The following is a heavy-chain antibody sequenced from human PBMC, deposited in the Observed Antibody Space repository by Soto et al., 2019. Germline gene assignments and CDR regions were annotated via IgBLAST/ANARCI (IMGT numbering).Heavy chain of an antibody. D-gene: IGHD5-12*01. CDR3: ERGYSGYDFYYYGMDV. Sequence: QVQLVQSGAEVKKPGSSVKVSCKASGGTFSSYAISWVRQAPGQGLEWMGGIIPIFGTANYAQKFQGRVTITADESTRTAYMELSSLRSEDTAVYYCERGYSGYDFYYYGMDVWGQGTTVTVSS. V-gene: IGHV1-69*01. CDR2: IIPIFGTA. CDR1: GGTFSSYA. J-gene: IGHJ6*02.